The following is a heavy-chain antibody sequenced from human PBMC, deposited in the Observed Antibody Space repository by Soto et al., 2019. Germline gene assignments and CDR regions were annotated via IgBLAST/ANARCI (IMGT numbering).Heavy chain of an antibody. V-gene: IGHV4-39*01. CDR1: GASISSWSYY. CDR2: MHYSGST. J-gene: IGHJ5*02. D-gene: IGHD4-17*01. Sequence: QLQLQESGPRLVKPSETMSLTCTVSGASISSWSYYWGWIRQPPGKGLEWIGSMHYSGSTYYNPSLKSRVPISLDTSKNQFSLKVSSVTAADTAVYYCGPVMAYGANYHSGQGTLVTVSS. CDR3: GPVMAYGANYH.